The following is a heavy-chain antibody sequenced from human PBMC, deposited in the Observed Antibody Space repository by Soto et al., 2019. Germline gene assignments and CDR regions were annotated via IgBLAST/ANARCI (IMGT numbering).Heavy chain of an antibody. J-gene: IGHJ6*02. CDR3: AKAIAVAGAYSCDPYYYYYGMDV. V-gene: IGHV3-30*18. CDR2: ISYDGSNK. D-gene: IGHD6-19*01. CDR1: GFTFSSYG. Sequence: QVQLVESGGGVVQPGRSLRLSCAASGFTFSSYGMHWVRQAPGKGLEWVAVISYDGSNKYYADSVKGRFTISRDNSKNTLYLQMNSLRAEDTAVYYCAKAIAVAGAYSCDPYYYYYGMDVWGQGTTVTVSS.